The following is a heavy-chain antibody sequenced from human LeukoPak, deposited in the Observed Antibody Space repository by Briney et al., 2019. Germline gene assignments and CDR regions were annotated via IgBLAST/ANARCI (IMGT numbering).Heavy chain of an antibody. CDR2: ISSSSSYI. V-gene: IGHV3-21*01. D-gene: IGHD1-26*01. Sequence: KSGGSLRLSCAASEFTFSSYNMNWVRQAPGKGLEWVSSISSSSSYIYYADSVKGRFTISRDNAKNSLYLQMNSLRAEDTAVYYCARIFSGSYFDAFDIWGQGTMVTVSS. CDR1: EFTFSSYN. J-gene: IGHJ3*02. CDR3: ARIFSGSYFDAFDI.